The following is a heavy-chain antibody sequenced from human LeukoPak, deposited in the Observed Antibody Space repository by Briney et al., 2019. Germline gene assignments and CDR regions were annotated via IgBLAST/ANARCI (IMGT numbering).Heavy chain of an antibody. CDR2: ISGSGGST. D-gene: IGHD3-10*01. Sequence: PGGSLRLSCSASGFTFSNYGLNWVRQAPGQGLEWVSAISGSGGSTYYADSVKGRFTISRDNSKNTLYLQMNTMRAEDTAVHYCAGRGSGSFFDFWGPATLVTVYS. CDR3: AGRGSGSFFDF. V-gene: IGHV3-23*01. CDR1: GFTFSNYG. J-gene: IGHJ4*02.